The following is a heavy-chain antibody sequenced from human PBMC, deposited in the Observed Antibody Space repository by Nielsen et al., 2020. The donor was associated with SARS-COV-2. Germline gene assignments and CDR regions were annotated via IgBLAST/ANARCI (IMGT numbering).Heavy chain of an antibody. D-gene: IGHD3-16*02. CDR1: GYTFTSYA. Sequence: ASVKVSCKASGYTFTSYAMHWVRQAPGQRLEWMGWINAGNGNTKYSQKFQGRVTITRDTSASTAYMELSSLRSEDTAVYYCARDLYVWGSYHHYYYMDVWGKGTTVTVSS. CDR2: INAGNGNT. V-gene: IGHV1-3*01. CDR3: ARDLYVWGSYHHYYYMDV. J-gene: IGHJ6*03.